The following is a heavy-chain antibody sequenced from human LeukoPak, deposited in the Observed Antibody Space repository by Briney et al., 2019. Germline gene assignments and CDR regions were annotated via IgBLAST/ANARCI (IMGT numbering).Heavy chain of an antibody. J-gene: IGHJ3*02. Sequence: PSETLSLTCTVSGASISSDTDYWTWIRQPAGKGLEWIGLIYISGITNYNRSLKSRITISLDTSKNQLSLSLTSVTAADTAVYYCARDFGIWGQGTMVTVSS. V-gene: IGHV4-61*02. CDR1: GASISSDTDY. CDR3: ARDFGI. CDR2: IYISGIT.